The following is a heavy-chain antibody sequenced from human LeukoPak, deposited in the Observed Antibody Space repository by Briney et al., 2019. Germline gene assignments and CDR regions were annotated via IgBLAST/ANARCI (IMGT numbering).Heavy chain of an antibody. V-gene: IGHV4-4*07. CDR3: ARGEYQLPLNWFDP. CDR1: GGSISSYY. CDR2: IYTSGST. J-gene: IGHJ5*02. Sequence: PSETLSLTCTVSGGSISSYYWSWIRQPAGKGLEWIGRIYTSGSTNYNPSLKSRVTMSVDTSKSQFSLKLSSVTAADTAVYYCARGEYQLPLNWFDPWGQGTLVTVSS. D-gene: IGHD2-2*01.